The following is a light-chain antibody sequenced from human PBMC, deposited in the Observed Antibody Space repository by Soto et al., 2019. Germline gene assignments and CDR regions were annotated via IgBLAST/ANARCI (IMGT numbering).Light chain of an antibody. Sequence: QAVVTQEPSLTVSPGGTVTLTCAAGTGAVTSAYYPSWFQQKPGQAPRSLIHNTSFRHSWTPARFSGSLLGGRAALTLSGVQPEDEAEYFCLLYYDGARVFGGGTKLTVL. V-gene: IGLV7-43*01. CDR3: LLYYDGARV. CDR1: TGAVTSAYY. CDR2: NTS. J-gene: IGLJ3*02.